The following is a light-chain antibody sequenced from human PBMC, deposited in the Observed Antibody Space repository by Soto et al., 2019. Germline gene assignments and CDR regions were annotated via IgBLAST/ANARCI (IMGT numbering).Light chain of an antibody. V-gene: IGKV3-20*01. Sequence: EIVLTQSPGTLSLSPGERATLSCRASQSVSSSYLAWYQQKPGQAPRLLIYGASSRATGIPDRFSGSGSGTDFTLTISRLEPEAFAVYYCQQYVSSHTFGQGTKLEIK. CDR1: QSVSSSY. CDR2: GAS. CDR3: QQYVSSHT. J-gene: IGKJ2*01.